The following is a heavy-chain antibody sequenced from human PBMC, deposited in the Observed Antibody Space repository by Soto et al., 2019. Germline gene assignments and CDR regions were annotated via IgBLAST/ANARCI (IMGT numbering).Heavy chain of an antibody. J-gene: IGHJ6*02. CDR1: GGTFSSYA. D-gene: IGHD3-9*01. CDR3: ARERIRYYDILTGYYHYYYYGMDV. CDR2: IIPIFGTA. Sequence: QVQLVQSGAEVKKPGSSVKVSCKASGGTFSSYAISWVRQAPGQGLEWMGGIIPIFGTANYAQKFQGRVTITADESTSTAYMELSSLRSEETAVYYCARERIRYYDILTGYYHYYYYGMDVWGQGTTVTVSS. V-gene: IGHV1-69*12.